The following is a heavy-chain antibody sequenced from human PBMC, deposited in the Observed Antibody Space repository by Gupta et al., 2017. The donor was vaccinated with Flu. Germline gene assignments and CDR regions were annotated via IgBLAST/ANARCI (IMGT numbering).Heavy chain of an antibody. CDR3: ARDGSSSWYYFDY. CDR2: THISGTT. J-gene: IGHJ4*02. D-gene: IGHD6-13*01. Sequence: IRQPAGRGLEWIRRTHISGTTDYNPSLKSRVTMSIDTSKNQFSLKLRSVTAADTAVYYCARDGSSSWYYFDYWGQGSLVTVSS. V-gene: IGHV4-4*07.